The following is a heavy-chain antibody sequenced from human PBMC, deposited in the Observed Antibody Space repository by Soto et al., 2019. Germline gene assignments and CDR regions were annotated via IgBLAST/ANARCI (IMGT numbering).Heavy chain of an antibody. CDR2: IYYSGST. CDR1: GGSISSSSYY. D-gene: IGHD3-10*01. CDR3: ASQSITMVRGVIAVWFDP. V-gene: IGHV4-39*01. J-gene: IGHJ5*02. Sequence: SETLSLTCTVSGGSISSSSYYWGWIRQPPXKGLEWIGSIYYSGSTYYNPSLKSRVTISVDTSKNQFSLKLSSVTAADTAVYYCASQSITMVRGVIAVWFDPWGQGTLVTVSS.